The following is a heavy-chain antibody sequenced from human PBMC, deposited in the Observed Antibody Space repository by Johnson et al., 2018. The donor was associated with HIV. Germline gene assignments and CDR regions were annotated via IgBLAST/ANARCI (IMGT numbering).Heavy chain of an antibody. J-gene: IGHJ3*02. CDR3: AKEKKTMVQGLGAFDI. Sequence: LLVESGGGLVQPGRSLRLYCAASGFTFDDYAMHWVRQAPGKGLEWVSGISWNSGSIGYADSVKGRFTISRDNAKNSLYLQMNSLRAEDTALYYCAKEKKTMVQGLGAFDIWGQGTMVTVSS. D-gene: IGHD3-10*01. CDR2: ISWNSGSI. V-gene: IGHV3-9*01. CDR1: GFTFDDYA.